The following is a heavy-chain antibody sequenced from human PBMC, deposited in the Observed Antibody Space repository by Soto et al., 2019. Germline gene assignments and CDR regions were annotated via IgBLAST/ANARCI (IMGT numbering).Heavy chain of an antibody. CDR3: ARGNGDYAGYYDMDL. D-gene: IGHD4-17*01. J-gene: IGHJ6*02. Sequence: QVRLLQSGAEVKKPGSSVKVSCKASGGTFSRSAISWVRQAPGQGLEWMGGIIPMFATTNYVQKFQGRVTITADESTNTAYMELTSLRSEDTAVYYCARGNGDYAGYYDMDLWGQGTTVTVSS. CDR1: GGTFSRSA. V-gene: IGHV1-69*12. CDR2: IIPMFATT.